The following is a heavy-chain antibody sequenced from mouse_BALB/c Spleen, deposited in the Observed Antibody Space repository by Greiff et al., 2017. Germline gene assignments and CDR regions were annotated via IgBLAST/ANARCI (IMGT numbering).Heavy chain of an antibody. CDR2: IYPANGNT. CDR1: GFNFTDTY. V-gene: IGHV14-3*02. D-gene: IGHD2-10*01. Sequence: VQLQQSGAELVKPGASVTLSCTASGFNFTDTYLHWVKPRPVQGLEWIGRIYPANGNTKYDPKFQGKATITADQSSNTAYLQLSSLTSEDAAVYNSEGGEPYMDYWGQGTRLTVSA. CDR3: EGGEPYMDY. J-gene: IGHJ2*03.